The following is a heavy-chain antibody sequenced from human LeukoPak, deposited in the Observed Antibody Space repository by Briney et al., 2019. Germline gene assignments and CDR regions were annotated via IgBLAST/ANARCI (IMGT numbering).Heavy chain of an antibody. CDR2: IYPNSGDT. D-gene: IGHD5-18*01. CDR1: GYTFSGYY. V-gene: IGHV1-2*02. J-gene: IGHJ4*02. Sequence: GASVKVSCKASGYTFSGYYMNWVRQAPGQGLEWMGRIYPNSGDTDYAQRFQGRVTMTRDTSISTAYMELSSLISDDTAVYYCANLMYSYGYPDYWGQGTLVTVSS. CDR3: ANLMYSYGYPDY.